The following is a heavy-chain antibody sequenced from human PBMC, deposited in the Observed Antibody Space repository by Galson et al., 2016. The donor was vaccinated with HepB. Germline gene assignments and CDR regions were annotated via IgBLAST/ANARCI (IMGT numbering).Heavy chain of an antibody. CDR1: GFTVSSNC. CDR2: IRGNGGAP. J-gene: IGHJ4*02. D-gene: IGHD5-24*01. V-gene: IGHV3-74*01. Sequence: SLRLSCAASGFTVSSNCMSWVRQAPGKGLVWVSRIRGNGGAPSYADSVRGRFTISRDNAKNTLYLQMNSLRVEDTAVYYCARDHGGYNSMDYWGQGTLVTVPS. CDR3: ARDHGGYNSMDY.